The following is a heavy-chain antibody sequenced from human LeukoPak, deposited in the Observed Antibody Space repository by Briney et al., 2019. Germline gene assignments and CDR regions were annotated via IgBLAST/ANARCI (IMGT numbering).Heavy chain of an antibody. D-gene: IGHD3-10*01. V-gene: IGHV4-59*01. CDR1: GGSIDTYY. CDR3: ARAVSSGTYYNVDY. CDR2: IYYSGNT. Sequence: SETLSLTCTVSGGSIDTYYWSWIRQPPGKGLEWIGYIYYSGNTNYNPSLKSRVTISVDTSKNQISLRLSSVTAADTAVYYCARAVSSGTYYNVDYWGQGTLVTVSS. J-gene: IGHJ4*02.